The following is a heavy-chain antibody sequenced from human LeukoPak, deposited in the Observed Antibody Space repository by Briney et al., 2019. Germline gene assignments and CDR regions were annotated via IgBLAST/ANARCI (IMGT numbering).Heavy chain of an antibody. CDR3: ARDIGMTTVTSYGMDV. J-gene: IGHJ6*02. D-gene: IGHD4-17*01. CDR1: GGTFSSYA. V-gene: IGHV1-69*04. CDR2: IIPILGIA. Sequence: GASVKVSCKASGGTFSSYAISWVRQAPGQGLEWMGRIIPILGIANYAQKFQGRVTITADKSTSTAYVELSSLRSEDTAVYYCARDIGMTTVTSYGMDVWGQGTTVTVSS.